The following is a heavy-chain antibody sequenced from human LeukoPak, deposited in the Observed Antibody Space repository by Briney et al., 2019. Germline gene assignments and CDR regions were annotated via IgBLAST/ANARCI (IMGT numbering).Heavy chain of an antibody. Sequence: EASVTVSCKASGYTFTGYYMHWVRQAPGQGLEWMGWINPNSGGTNYAQKFQGRVTMTRDTSISTAYMELSRLRSDDTAVYYCARGWYSSGWYGYWGQGTLVTVSS. CDR3: ARGWYSSGWYGY. CDR1: GYTFTGYY. J-gene: IGHJ4*02. V-gene: IGHV1-2*02. D-gene: IGHD6-19*01. CDR2: INPNSGGT.